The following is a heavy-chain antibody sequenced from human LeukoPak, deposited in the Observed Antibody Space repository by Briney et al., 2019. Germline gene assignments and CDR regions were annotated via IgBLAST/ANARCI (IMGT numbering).Heavy chain of an antibody. V-gene: IGHV3-23*01. J-gene: IGHJ4*02. CDR2: ISGSGGST. D-gene: IGHD6-19*01. Sequence: GGSLRLSCGTSGFTLSSYAMSWVRQAPGKGLEWVSAISGSGGSTYYADSVKGRFTISRDNSKNTLYLQMNSLRAEDTAVYYCAKDGQWLVPGDYWGQGTLVTVSS. CDR3: AKDGQWLVPGDY. CDR1: GFTLSSYA.